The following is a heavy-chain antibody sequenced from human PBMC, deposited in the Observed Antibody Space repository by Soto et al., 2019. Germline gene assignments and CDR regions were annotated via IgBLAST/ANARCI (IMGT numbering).Heavy chain of an antibody. Sequence: EVQLLESGGGLVQPGGSLRLSCAASGFTFSSYAMSWVRQAPGKGLEWVSGISGSGGSTYYADSVRGRFTISRDKSKNMQYLQMNSLRAEDTAVYYCANGVQWDLTPGETFDYWGQGTLVTVSS. CDR3: ANGVQWDLTPGETFDY. D-gene: IGHD1-26*01. V-gene: IGHV3-23*01. CDR1: GFTFSSYA. CDR2: ISGSGGST. J-gene: IGHJ4*02.